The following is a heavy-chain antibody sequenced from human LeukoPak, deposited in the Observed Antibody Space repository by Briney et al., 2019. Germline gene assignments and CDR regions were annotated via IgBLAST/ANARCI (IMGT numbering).Heavy chain of an antibody. V-gene: IGHV4-34*01. CDR1: GGSFSGYY. CDR3: ARGYGDYAYYFDY. CDR2: INHSGST. D-gene: IGHD4-17*01. Sequence: KSSETLSLTCAVYGGSFSGYYWSWIRQPPGKGLEWIGEINHSGSTNYNPSLKSRVTISVDTSKNQFSLKLSSVTAADTAVYYCARGYGDYAYYFDYWGQGTLVTVSS. J-gene: IGHJ4*02.